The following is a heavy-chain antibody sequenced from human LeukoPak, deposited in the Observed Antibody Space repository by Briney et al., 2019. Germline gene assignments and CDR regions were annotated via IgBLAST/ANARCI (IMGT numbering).Heavy chain of an antibody. V-gene: IGHV4-30-2*01. J-gene: IGHJ4*02. CDR3: ASWGVVPAAPPYYFDY. CDR2: IYHSGST. Sequence: PSETLSLTCTVSGGSISSGGYYWSWIRQPPGKGLEWIGYIYHSGSTYYNPSLKSRVTISVDRSKNQFSLKLSSVTAADTAVYYCASWGVVPAAPPYYFDYWGQGTLVTVSS. CDR1: GGSISSGGYY. D-gene: IGHD2-2*01.